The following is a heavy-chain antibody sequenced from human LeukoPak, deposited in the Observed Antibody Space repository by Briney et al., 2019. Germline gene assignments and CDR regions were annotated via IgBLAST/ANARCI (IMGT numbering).Heavy chain of an antibody. V-gene: IGHV3-48*01. J-gene: IGHJ4*02. Sequence: GGSLRLSCAASGFTFSSYSMNWVRQAPGKGLEWVSYISSSSSTIYYADSVKGRFTISRDNAKNSLYLQMNSLRAEDTAVYYCAKGKGDYYDSSGSFDYWGQGTLVTVSS. D-gene: IGHD3-22*01. CDR2: ISSSSSTI. CDR1: GFTFSSYS. CDR3: AKGKGDYYDSSGSFDY.